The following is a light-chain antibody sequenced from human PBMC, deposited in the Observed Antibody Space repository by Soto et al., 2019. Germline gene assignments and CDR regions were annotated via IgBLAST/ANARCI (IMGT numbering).Light chain of an antibody. CDR2: RAS. V-gene: IGKV3-15*01. CDR1: QSVGSL. CDR3: QQYNEWPIT. Sequence: EIVLTQSPATLSVSPGERATLSCRASQSVGSLLAWYQQKPGQAPRLLIYRASSRATGISGSFSGSGSGTEFTLTITSLQSEDFAVYYCQQYNEWPITFGQWTRLEIK. J-gene: IGKJ5*01.